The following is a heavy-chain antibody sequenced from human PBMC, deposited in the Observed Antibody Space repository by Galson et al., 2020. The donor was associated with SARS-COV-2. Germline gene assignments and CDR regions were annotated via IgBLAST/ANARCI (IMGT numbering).Heavy chain of an antibody. Sequence: ASVKVSCKASGYTFTNYGISWVRQAPGQGLEWMGWISPYNGATKYSQNLQGRVTMTTDTSTRTAYMELRSLRSDDTAMYYCAKHRSSSWFDSPFYFDYWGQGTLVTVSS. D-gene: IGHD6-13*01. CDR1: GYTFTNYG. V-gene: IGHV1-18*04. CDR2: ISPYNGAT. CDR3: AKHRSSSWFDSPFYFDY. J-gene: IGHJ4*02.